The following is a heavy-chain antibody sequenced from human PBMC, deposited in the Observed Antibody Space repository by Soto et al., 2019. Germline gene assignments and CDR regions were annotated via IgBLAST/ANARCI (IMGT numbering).Heavy chain of an antibody. CDR1: GGSISSYTYY. Sequence: SETLSLTCTVSGGSISSYTYYWGWIRQPPGKGLEWIGNIYYSGSTYYNPSLKSRVTISVDTSKNQFSLKLSSVTAADTAVYYCARWPQLEPRFDYWGQGTLVTVSS. CDR2: IYYSGST. J-gene: IGHJ4*02. V-gene: IGHV4-39*01. D-gene: IGHD1-1*01. CDR3: ARWPQLEPRFDY.